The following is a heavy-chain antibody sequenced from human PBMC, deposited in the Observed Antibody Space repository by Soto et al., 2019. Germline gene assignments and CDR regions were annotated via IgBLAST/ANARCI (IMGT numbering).Heavy chain of an antibody. Sequence: GGSLRLSCAASGFTVSSNYMSWVRQAPGKGLEWVSVIYSGGSTYYADSVKGRFTISRDNSKNTLYLQMNSLRAEDTAVYYCARDPQRGLNKGFWGQGTLVTVSS. CDR2: IYSGGST. CDR3: ARDPQRGLNKGF. J-gene: IGHJ4*02. D-gene: IGHD3-10*01. V-gene: IGHV3-66*01. CDR1: GFTVSSNY.